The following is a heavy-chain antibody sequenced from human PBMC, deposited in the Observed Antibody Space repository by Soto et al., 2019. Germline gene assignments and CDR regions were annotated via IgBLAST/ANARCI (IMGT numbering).Heavy chain of an antibody. CDR1: CGSISSYY. CDR2: IYYSGST. CDR3: AGGAERITIFGVVKAPYYYYYGMDV. V-gene: IGHV4-59*01. J-gene: IGHJ6*02. Sequence: SETLSLTCTVSCGSISSYYWSWIRQPPGKGLEWIGYIYYSGSTNYNPSLKSRVTISVDTSKNQFSLKLSSVTAADTAVYYCAGGAERITIFGVVKAPYYYYYGMDVWGQGTTVTVSS. D-gene: IGHD3-3*01.